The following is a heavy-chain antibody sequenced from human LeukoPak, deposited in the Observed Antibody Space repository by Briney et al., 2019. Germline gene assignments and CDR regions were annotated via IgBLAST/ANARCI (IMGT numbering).Heavy chain of an antibody. Sequence: SVKVSCKASGGTFSSYAISWVRQAPGQGLEWMGGIIPIFGTANCAQKFQGRVTITADKSTSTAYMELSSLRSEDTAVYYCAAKIPYTAAGWFDPWGQGTLVTVSS. V-gene: IGHV1-69*06. J-gene: IGHJ5*02. CDR2: IIPIFGTA. CDR3: AAKIPYTAAGWFDP. CDR1: GGTFSSYA. D-gene: IGHD6-13*01.